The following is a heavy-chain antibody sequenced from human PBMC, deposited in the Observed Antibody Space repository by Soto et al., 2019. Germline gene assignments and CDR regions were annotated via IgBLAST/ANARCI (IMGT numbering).Heavy chain of an antibody. J-gene: IGHJ6*02. D-gene: IGHD2-8*01. CDR3: ARVPRLYQWGGDV. Sequence: GGSLRLSCAASGFTFSSYWMSWVRQAPGKGLEWGANIKQDGSEKYYGDSVKGRFTISSDNAKNSLYLQMNYLKAEDTAVYYCARVPRLYQWGGDVWGQGTTVTVSS. CDR2: IKQDGSEK. V-gene: IGHV3-7*05. CDR1: GFTFSSYW.